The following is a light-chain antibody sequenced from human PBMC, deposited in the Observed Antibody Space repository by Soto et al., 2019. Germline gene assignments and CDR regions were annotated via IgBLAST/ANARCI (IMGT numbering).Light chain of an antibody. CDR1: QSVSNN. CDR3: QQYNDWWT. Sequence: IVLAQASTPQSVSPGESAALSFRASQSVSNNLTWYQQKPGQPPRLLIYGASTRATGVPGRFSGSGSGTEFTLTISSLQSEDFAVYYCQQYNDWWTFGQGTKVDIK. V-gene: IGKV3-15*01. CDR2: GAS. J-gene: IGKJ1*01.